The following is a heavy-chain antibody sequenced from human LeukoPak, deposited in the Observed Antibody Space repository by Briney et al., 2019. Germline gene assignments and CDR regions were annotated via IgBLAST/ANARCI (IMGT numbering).Heavy chain of an antibody. J-gene: IGHJ4*02. CDR1: GYTFTSYD. V-gene: IGHV1-8*01. D-gene: IGHD3-10*01. CDR3: ASHTYYYSSGSFAY. CDR2: MNPSSGNT. Sequence: GASVKVSCKASGYTFTSYDINWVRQATGQGPEWMGWMNPSSGNTGYAQRFQGRVTMTRDTSINPAYLELSSLRSEDTAVYSCASHTYYYSSGSFAYWGQGTLVTVSS.